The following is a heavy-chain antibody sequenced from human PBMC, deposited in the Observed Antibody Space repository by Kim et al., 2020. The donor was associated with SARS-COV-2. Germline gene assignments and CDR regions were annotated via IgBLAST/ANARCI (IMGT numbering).Heavy chain of an antibody. D-gene: IGHD6-13*01. CDR1: GGSISSSSYY. CDR3: ARLGSWTSLLDY. CDR2: IYYSGST. Sequence: SETLSLTCTVSGGSISSSSYYWGWIRQPPGKGLEWIGSIYYSGSTYYNPSLKSRVTISVDTSKNQFSLKLSSVTAADTAVYYCARLGSWTSLLDYWGQGT. V-gene: IGHV4-39*01. J-gene: IGHJ4*02.